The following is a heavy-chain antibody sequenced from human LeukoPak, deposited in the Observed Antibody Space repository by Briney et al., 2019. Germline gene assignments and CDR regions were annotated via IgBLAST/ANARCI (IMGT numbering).Heavy chain of an antibody. CDR3: ARYDYADPEYFQH. V-gene: IGHV4-30-2*01. CDR2: IYHSGNT. CDR1: GGSISSGGYS. Sequence: PSQTLSLTCAVSGGSISSGGYSWSWTRQPPGKGLEWIGYIYHSGNTYYNPSLKSRVTISVDRSKNQFSLKLSSVTAADTAVYYCARYDYADPEYFQHWGQGTLVTVSS. D-gene: IGHD4-17*01. J-gene: IGHJ1*01.